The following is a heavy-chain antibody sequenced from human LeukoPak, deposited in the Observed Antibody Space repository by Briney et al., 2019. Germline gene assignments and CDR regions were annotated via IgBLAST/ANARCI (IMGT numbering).Heavy chain of an antibody. CDR3: ARGMLRGLAPVFLDY. V-gene: IGHV4-59*12. Sequence: SETLSLTCTVSGGSISSYYWSWIRQPPGKGLEWIGYISYSGSPNYNPSLKSRVTISVETSKNQFSLKLTSVTAADTAVYYCARGMLRGLAPVFLDYWGQGTLVTVSS. CDR2: ISYSGSP. J-gene: IGHJ4*02. CDR1: GGSISSYY. D-gene: IGHD3-10*01.